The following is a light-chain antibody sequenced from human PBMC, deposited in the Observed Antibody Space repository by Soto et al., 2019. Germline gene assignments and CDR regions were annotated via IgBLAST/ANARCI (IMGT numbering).Light chain of an antibody. V-gene: IGLV2-8*01. CDR1: NSDDGGYNY. CDR2: EVS. CDR3: SSYAGSNWYV. J-gene: IGLJ1*01. Sequence: LTQPPSASGSPGQSVTISCTGTNSDDGGYNYVSWYQQYPGKAPRLIIYEVSERPSGVPDRFSGSKSGNTASLTVSGLQTADEADYYCSSYAGSNWYVFGTGTKVTVL.